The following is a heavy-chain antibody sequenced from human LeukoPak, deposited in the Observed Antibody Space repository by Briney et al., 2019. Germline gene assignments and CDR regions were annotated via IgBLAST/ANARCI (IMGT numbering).Heavy chain of an antibody. J-gene: IGHJ4*02. CDR1: GFTFSSYA. CDR2: ISGSGGST. CDR3: AKDSEDIVVVPAWYYFDY. Sequence: GGSLRLSCAASGFTFSSYAMSWVRQAPGKGLEWVSAISGSGGSTYYADSVKGRFTISRDNSKNTLYLQMNSLRAEDTAVYYCAKDSEDIVVVPAWYYFDYWGQGTLVTVSS. V-gene: IGHV3-23*01. D-gene: IGHD2-2*01.